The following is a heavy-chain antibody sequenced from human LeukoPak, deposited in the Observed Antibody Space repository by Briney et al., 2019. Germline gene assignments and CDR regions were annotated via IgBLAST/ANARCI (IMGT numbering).Heavy chain of an antibody. J-gene: IGHJ6*03. Sequence: SQTLSLTCTVSGGSISSGSYYWSWIRQPAGKGLEWIGRIYTSGSTNYNPSLKSRVTISVDTSKNQFSLKLSSVTAADTAGYYCARVRAGGSYYSGYYYYMDVWGKGTTVTVSS. D-gene: IGHD1-26*01. CDR3: ARVRAGGSYYSGYYYYMDV. V-gene: IGHV4-61*02. CDR2: IYTSGST. CDR1: GGSISSGSYY.